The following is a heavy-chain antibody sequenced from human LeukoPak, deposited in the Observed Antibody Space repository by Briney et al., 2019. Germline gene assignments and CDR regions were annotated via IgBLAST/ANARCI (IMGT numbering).Heavy chain of an antibody. V-gene: IGHV1-69*05. J-gene: IGHJ6*03. CDR3: ARESGSGYYYMDV. Sequence: SVKVSCKASGGTLSSYAISWVRQAPGQGLEWMGGIIPIFATANYAQKFQGRVTITTDESTSTAYMELSSLRSEDTAVYYCARESGSGYYYMDVWGKGTTVTVSS. CDR1: GGTLSSYA. CDR2: IIPIFATA. D-gene: IGHD3-10*01.